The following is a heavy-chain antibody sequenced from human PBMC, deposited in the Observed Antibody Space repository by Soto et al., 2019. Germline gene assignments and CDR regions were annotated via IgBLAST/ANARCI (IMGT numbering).Heavy chain of an antibody. D-gene: IGHD2-15*01. CDR1: GGTFSSYA. Sequence: ASVNVSCKASGGTFSSYAISCVRQAPGQGLEWMGGIIPIFGTANYAQKFQGRVTITADESTSTAYMELSSLRSEDTAVYYCASRGYCSGGSCPELRYRDAFDLWGPGTMVTV. CDR2: IIPIFGTA. J-gene: IGHJ3*01. V-gene: IGHV1-69*13. CDR3: ASRGYCSGGSCPELRYRDAFDL.